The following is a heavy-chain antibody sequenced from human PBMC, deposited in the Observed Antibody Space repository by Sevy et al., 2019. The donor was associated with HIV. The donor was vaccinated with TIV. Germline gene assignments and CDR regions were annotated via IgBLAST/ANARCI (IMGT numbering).Heavy chain of an antibody. Sequence: SETLSLTCAVSGYSISSGYYWGWIRQPPGKGLEWIGSIYHSGSTYYNPSLKSRFTISVDTSKNQLSLKLSSVTAAYTAEYYCARDASITMVRGVIKHYYYYGMDVWGQGTTVTVSS. CDR1: GYSISSGYY. CDR2: IYHSGST. J-gene: IGHJ6*02. CDR3: ARDASITMVRGVIKHYYYYGMDV. D-gene: IGHD3-10*01. V-gene: IGHV4-38-2*02.